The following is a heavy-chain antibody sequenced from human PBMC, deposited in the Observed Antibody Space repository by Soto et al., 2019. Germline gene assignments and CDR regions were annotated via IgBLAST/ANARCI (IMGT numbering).Heavy chain of an antibody. CDR3: AAGGRIPRYY. CDR1: GGSISSSSYY. D-gene: IGHD2-15*01. CDR2: IYYSGST. J-gene: IGHJ4*02. Sequence: SETLSLTCTVSGGSISSSSYYWGWIRQPPGKGLEWIGSIYYSGSTYYNPSLKSRVTISVDTSKNQFSLRLGCVTAADTDVYYWAAGGRIPRYYWGQGTLVTVSS. V-gene: IGHV4-39*01.